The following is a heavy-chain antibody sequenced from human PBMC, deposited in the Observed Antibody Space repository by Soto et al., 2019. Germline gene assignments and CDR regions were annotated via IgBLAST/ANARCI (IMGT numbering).Heavy chain of an antibody. CDR1: GGSVSNKTYY. V-gene: IGHV4-61*01. Sequence: SETLSLTCSVSGGSVSNKTYYWSWIRQPPGKGLEWIGYVYYSGTTNYNPSLKSRVTISVDLSKNQFSLRLSSVTTADTALYYCARTTAVPNTLRSRYFFDYWGQGTLVTVSS. D-gene: IGHD4-17*01. J-gene: IGHJ4*02. CDR2: VYYSGTT. CDR3: ARTTAVPNTLRSRYFFDY.